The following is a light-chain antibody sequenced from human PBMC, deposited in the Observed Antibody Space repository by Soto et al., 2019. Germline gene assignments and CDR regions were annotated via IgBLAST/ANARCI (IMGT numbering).Light chain of an antibody. CDR2: EAS. CDR1: ENVNGH. CDR3: QQYNNWPS. J-gene: IGKJ1*01. V-gene: IGKV1-5*03. Sequence: IQMTQSPTTLSASVGDSVAVTCRASENVNGHLAWYQQKPGKAPQLLIYEASILESGVPSRFSGSGFGTEFTLTINGMLPEDFVTYYCQQYNNWPSFGQGTKV.